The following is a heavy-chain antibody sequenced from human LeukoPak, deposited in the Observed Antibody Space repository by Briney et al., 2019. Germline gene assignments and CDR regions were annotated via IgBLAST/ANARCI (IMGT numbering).Heavy chain of an antibody. CDR1: GGSMSSSYW. CDR2: IYHSGST. Sequence: KPSETLSLTCAVSGGSMSSSYWWNWVRQPPGKGLEWIGEIYHSGSTNYNPSLKSRVTISVDKSNNQFSLKLSSVTAADTAVYYCAGKTYSGSLFDYWGQGTLVTVSS. D-gene: IGHD1-26*01. V-gene: IGHV4-4*02. CDR3: AGKTYSGSLFDY. J-gene: IGHJ4*02.